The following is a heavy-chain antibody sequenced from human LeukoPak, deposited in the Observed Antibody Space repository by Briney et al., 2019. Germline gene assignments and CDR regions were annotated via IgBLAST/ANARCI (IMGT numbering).Heavy chain of an antibody. V-gene: IGHV3-49*04. CDR2: IRSKAYGGTT. CDR3: TSNYQYYYDSSGYSH. CDR1: GFTFGDYA. Sequence: GGSLRLSCTASGFTFGDYAMSWVRQAPGKGLEWVGFIRSKAYGGTTEYAASVKGRFTISRDDSKIIAYLQMNSLKTEDTAVYYCTSNYQYYYDSSGYSHWGQGTLVTVSS. J-gene: IGHJ4*02. D-gene: IGHD3-22*01.